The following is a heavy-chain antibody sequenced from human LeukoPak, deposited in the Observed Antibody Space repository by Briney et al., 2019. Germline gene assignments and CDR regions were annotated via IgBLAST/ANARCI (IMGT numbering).Heavy chain of an antibody. CDR1: GFTFSSYA. Sequence: PGRSLRLSCAASGFTFSSYAMHWVRQAPGKGLEWVAVISYDGSNKHYADSAKGRFTISRDNSKNTLYLQMNSLRAEDTAVYYCARASGSYSPFGYWGQGTLVTVSS. CDR3: ARASGSYSPFGY. D-gene: IGHD1-26*01. V-gene: IGHV3-30*04. CDR2: ISYDGSNK. J-gene: IGHJ4*02.